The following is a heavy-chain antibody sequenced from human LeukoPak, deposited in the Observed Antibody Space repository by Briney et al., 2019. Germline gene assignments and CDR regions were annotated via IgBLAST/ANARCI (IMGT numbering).Heavy chain of an antibody. D-gene: IGHD6-13*01. J-gene: IGHJ4*02. Sequence: GESLKISCKSPGYTFTSYWIGWVRQMPGKGLEWMGIIYPGDSDTKYSPSFQGQVTISADKSISTAYLQWSSLKASDTAMYYCARHFDGTGFDSWGQGTLVTVSS. V-gene: IGHV5-51*01. CDR2: IYPGDSDT. CDR1: GYTFTSYW. CDR3: ARHFDGTGFDS.